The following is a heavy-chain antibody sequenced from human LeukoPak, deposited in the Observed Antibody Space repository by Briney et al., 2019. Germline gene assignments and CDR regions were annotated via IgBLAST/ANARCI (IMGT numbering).Heavy chain of an antibody. J-gene: IGHJ4*02. CDR3: TRDSGSYSNSYRFDS. CDR1: GDSVSSNSAA. D-gene: IGHD6-6*01. Sequence: SQTLSLTCAISGDSVSSNSAAWNWIRQSPSRGLEWLGRTYYKSKWYNDYAVSVKSRITINPDTFENQFSLQLNSVTPEDTAVYYCTRDSGSYSNSYRFDSWGQGTLVTVSS. V-gene: IGHV6-1*01. CDR2: TYYKSKWYN.